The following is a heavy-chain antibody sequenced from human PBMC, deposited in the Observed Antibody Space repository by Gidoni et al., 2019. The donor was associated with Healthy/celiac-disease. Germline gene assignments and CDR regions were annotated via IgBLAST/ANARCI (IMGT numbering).Heavy chain of an antibody. V-gene: IGHV4-39*01. CDR3: ARLRPNWGWAGEVDY. D-gene: IGHD7-27*01. CDR1: GGSIRSSSYY. Sequence: QLQLQESGPGLVKPSETLSLTCTVSGGSIRSSSYYWGWIRQPPGKGLEWIGSIYYSGSTYYNPSLKSRVTISVDTSKNQFSLKLSSVTAADTAVYYCARLRPNWGWAGEVDYWGQGTLVTVSS. J-gene: IGHJ4*02. CDR2: IYYSGST.